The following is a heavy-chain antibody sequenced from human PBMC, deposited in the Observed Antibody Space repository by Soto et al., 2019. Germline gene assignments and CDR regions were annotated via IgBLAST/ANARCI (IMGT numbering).Heavy chain of an antibody. CDR2: IIPIFGTA. J-gene: IGHJ4*02. CDR3: ARDSPYGSGSGSYFDY. CDR1: GGTFSSYA. D-gene: IGHD3-10*01. Sequence: SVKVSCKASGGTFSSYAISWVRQAPGQGLEWMGGIIPIFGTANYAQKFQGRVTITADESTSTAYMELSSLRSEDTAVYYCARDSPYGSGSGSYFDYWGQGTLVTVSS. V-gene: IGHV1-69*13.